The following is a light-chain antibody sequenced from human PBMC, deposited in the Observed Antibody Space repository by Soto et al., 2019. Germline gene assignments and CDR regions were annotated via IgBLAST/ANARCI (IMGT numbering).Light chain of an antibody. J-gene: IGKJ4*01. Sequence: MRQPPARLVVCTGEGAILYCRASQGIGDTLAWYQHKPGQTPRLLIYDTSTRATGVPTRFSGSRSGAEFTLPINSLQSEDFAVYYCQPYKNWPLTFCGGTKVEIK. CDR3: QPYKNWPLT. V-gene: IGKV3-15*01. CDR1: QGIGDT. CDR2: DTS.